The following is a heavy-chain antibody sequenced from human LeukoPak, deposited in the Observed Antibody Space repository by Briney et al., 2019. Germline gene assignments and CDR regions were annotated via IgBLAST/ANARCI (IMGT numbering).Heavy chain of an antibody. J-gene: IGHJ4*02. D-gene: IGHD3-3*01. V-gene: IGHV1-18*01. CDR3: ARDFFDFWSGYGFDY. CDR2: ISVYNGNT. Sequence: GASVKVSCKASGYIFTNYVISWVRQAPGQGLELLGWISVYNGNTDYAQKFQGRVTMTRDTSISTAYMELSRLRSDDTAVYYCARDFFDFWSGYGFDYWGQGTLVTVSS. CDR1: GYIFTNYV.